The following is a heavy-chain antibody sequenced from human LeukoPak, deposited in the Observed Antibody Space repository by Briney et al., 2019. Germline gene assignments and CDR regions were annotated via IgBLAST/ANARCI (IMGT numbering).Heavy chain of an antibody. V-gene: IGHV3-9*01. CDR3: ARRGDGFDI. Sequence: PGRSLRLPCAASGFTFDDYAMHWVRQAPGKGLEWVSGISWNSGSIGYADSVKGRFTISRDNAKNSLYLQMNSLRAEDTALYYCARRGDGFDIWGQGTMVTVSS. J-gene: IGHJ3*02. CDR1: GFTFDDYA. CDR2: ISWNSGSI.